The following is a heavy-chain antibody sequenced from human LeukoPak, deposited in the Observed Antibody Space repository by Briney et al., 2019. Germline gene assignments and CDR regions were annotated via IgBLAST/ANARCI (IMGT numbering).Heavy chain of an antibody. CDR1: GFTFDDYG. Sequence: GGSLRLPCAASGFTFDDYGMNWVRQVPGKGLEWVSSINWNGVSTGYADSVKGRFTISRDNAKNSLYLQMNSLRAEDTALYYCAMTYGSGTYYITWGQGTLVTVSS. V-gene: IGHV3-20*04. CDR2: INWNGVST. D-gene: IGHD3-10*01. J-gene: IGHJ4*02. CDR3: AMTYGSGTYYIT.